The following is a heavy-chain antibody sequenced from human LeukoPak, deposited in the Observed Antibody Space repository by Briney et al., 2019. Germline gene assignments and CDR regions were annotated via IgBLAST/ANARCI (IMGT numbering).Heavy chain of an antibody. CDR1: GFTFSSYG. CDR2: ISSDGNNK. D-gene: IGHD5-18*01. J-gene: IGHJ4*02. Sequence: QPGRSLRHSCAASGFTFSSYGMHWVRQAPGKGLEWVAAISSDGNNKYYADSVKGRFTISRDNSKNTLYLQMNSLRAEDTAVFYCAKSGYSYGYADYWGQGTLVTVSS. CDR3: AKSGYSYGYADY. V-gene: IGHV3-30*18.